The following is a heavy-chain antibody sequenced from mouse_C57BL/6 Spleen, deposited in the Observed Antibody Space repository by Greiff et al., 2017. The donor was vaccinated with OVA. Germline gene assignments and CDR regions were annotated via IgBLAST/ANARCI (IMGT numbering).Heavy chain of an antibody. CDR2: IYPGDGDT. V-gene: IGHV1-82*01. CDR3: ARSDDGYPHYYAMDY. CDR1: GYAFSSSW. D-gene: IGHD2-3*01. J-gene: IGHJ4*01. Sequence: QVQLQQSGPELVKPGASVKISCKASGYAFSSSWMNWVKQRPGKGLEWIGRIYPGDGDTNYNGKFKGKATLTADKSASTAYMQLSSLTSEDAAVYFCARSDDGYPHYYAMDYWGQGTSVTVSS.